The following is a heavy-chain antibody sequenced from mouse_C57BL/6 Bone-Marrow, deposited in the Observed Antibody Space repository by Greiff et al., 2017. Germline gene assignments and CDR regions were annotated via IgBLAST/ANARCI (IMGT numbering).Heavy chain of an antibody. J-gene: IGHJ3*01. CDR3: ARLTSWLSY. CDR1: GYTFTSYW. CDR2: IHPNSGST. Sequence: VQLQQPGAELVKPGASVKLSCKASGYTFTSYWMHWVKQRPGQGLEWIGMIHPNSGSTNYNEKFKSKATLTVDKSYSTAYMQRSSLTSEDSAVYYGARLTSWLSYWGQGTLVTVTA. V-gene: IGHV1-64*01.